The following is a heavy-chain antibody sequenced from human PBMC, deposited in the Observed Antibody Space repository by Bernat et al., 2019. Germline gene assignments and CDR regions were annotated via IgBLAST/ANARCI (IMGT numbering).Heavy chain of an antibody. Sequence: QVQLVESGGGVVQPGRSLRLSCAASGFTFSSYGMHWVRQAPGKGLEWVAVIWYDGSNKYYADSVKGRFTISRDNSKNTLYLQMNSLRSEDTAVYYCARDQEMATFDYRGQGTLVTVSS. V-gene: IGHV3-33*01. CDR1: GFTFSSYG. CDR3: ARDQEMATFDY. D-gene: IGHD5-12*01. CDR2: IWYDGSNK. J-gene: IGHJ4*02.